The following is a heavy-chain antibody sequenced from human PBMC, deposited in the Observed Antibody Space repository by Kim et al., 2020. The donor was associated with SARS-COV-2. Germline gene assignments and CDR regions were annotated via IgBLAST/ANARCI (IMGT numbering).Heavy chain of an antibody. CDR3: ARDSYYDFWSGYGDYYYYYMDV. V-gene: IGHV3-66*01. D-gene: IGHD3-3*01. J-gene: IGHJ6*03. CDR1: GFTVSSNY. CDR2: IYSGGST. Sequence: GGSLRLSCAASGFTVSSNYMSWVRQAPGKGLEWVSVIYSGGSTYYADSVKGRFTISRDNSKNTLYPQMNSLRAEDTAVYYCARDSYYDFWSGYGDYYYYYMDVWGKGTTVTVSS.